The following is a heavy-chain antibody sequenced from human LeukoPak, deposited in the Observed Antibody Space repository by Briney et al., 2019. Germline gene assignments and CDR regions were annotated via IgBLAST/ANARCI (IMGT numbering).Heavy chain of an antibody. V-gene: IGHV1-18*01. Sequence: GASVKVSCKASGYTFTSYGISWVRQAPGQGLEWMGWISAYNGSTNYAQKLQGRVTMTTDTSTSTAYMELRSLRSDDTAVYYCAREGDGDYEDYFDYWGQGTLVTVSS. CDR2: ISAYNGST. D-gene: IGHD4-17*01. CDR1: GYTFTSYG. J-gene: IGHJ4*02. CDR3: AREGDGDYEDYFDY.